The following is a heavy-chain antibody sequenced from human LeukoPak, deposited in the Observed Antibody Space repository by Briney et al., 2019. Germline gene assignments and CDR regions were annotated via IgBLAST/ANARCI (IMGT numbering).Heavy chain of an antibody. Sequence: GGSLRLSCAASGFTVSSNYMSWVRQAPGKGLEWVSVIYSGGSTYYADSVKGRFTISRDNSKNTLYLQMNSLRAEDTVVYYCAREDYGRSRYYYGMDVWGQGTTVTVSS. CDR3: AREDYGRSRYYYGMDV. D-gene: IGHD4-17*01. CDR2: IYSGGST. CDR1: GFTVSSNY. J-gene: IGHJ6*02. V-gene: IGHV3-66*01.